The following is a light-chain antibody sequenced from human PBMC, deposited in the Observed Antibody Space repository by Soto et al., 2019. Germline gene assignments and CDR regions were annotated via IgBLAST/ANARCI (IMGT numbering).Light chain of an antibody. CDR3: QQYYTAPHT. CDR1: QSVLYSSNNKNY. J-gene: IGKJ2*01. V-gene: IGKV4-1*01. CDR2: WAS. Sequence: DIVMTQSPDSLAVSLGERATINCKSSQSVLYSSNNKNYLTWYQQKPGQPPKLLIYWASTRESGVPDRFSGSGSGTDFTLTISSLXXEXVAXYYCQQYYTAPHTFGQGTKLELK.